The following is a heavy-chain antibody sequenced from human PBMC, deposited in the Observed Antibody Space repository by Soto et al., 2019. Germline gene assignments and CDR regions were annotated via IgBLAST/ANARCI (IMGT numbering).Heavy chain of an antibody. CDR1: GYTFTSYG. CDR2: ISAYNGNT. CDR3: ARTDVDRYCTNGVCYTSFDY. D-gene: IGHD2-8*01. V-gene: IGHV1-18*04. Sequence: GASVKVSCKASGYTFTSYGISWVRQAPGQGLEWMGWISAYNGNTNYAQKLQGRVTMTTDTSTSTAYMELRSLRSDDTAVYYCARTDVDRYCTNGVCYTSFDYWGQGTLVTVSS. J-gene: IGHJ4*02.